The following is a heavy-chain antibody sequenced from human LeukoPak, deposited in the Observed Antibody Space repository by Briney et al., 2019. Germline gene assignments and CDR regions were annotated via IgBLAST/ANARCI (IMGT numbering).Heavy chain of an antibody. CDR1: GGFISSSSYY. V-gene: IGHV4-39*07. D-gene: IGHD6-13*01. CDR2: VYYSGST. J-gene: IGHJ4*02. CDR3: ARVGSWYFHFDY. Sequence: SETLSLTGTVSGGFISSSSYYWGWIRQPPGKGLEWIGSVYYSGSTYYNPSLKSRVTISLDTSKNQFSLKMTSVTAADTAVYYCARVGSWYFHFDYWGQGTLVTVSS.